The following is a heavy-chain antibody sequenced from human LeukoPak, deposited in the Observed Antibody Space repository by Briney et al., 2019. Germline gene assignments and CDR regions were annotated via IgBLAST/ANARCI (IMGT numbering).Heavy chain of an antibody. J-gene: IGHJ4*02. CDR2: INHSGST. V-gene: IGHV4-34*01. Sequence: PSETLSLTCAVYGGSFSGYYWSWIRQPPGKGLEWIGEINHSGSTNYNPSLKSRVTISVDTSKNQFSLKLSSVTAADTAVYYCARNFIAAAGGNDYWGQGTLVTVSS. CDR1: GGSFSGYY. D-gene: IGHD6-13*01. CDR3: ARNFIAAAGGNDY.